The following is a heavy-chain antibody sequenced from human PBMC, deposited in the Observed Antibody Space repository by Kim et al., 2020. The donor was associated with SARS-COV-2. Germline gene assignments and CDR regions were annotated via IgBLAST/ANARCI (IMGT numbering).Heavy chain of an antibody. V-gene: IGHV1-46*02. J-gene: IGHJ4*02. CDR2: INPGSGNT. CDR1: GYTFNTYY. D-gene: IGHD3-22*01. Sequence: ASVKVSCKASGYTFNTYYIHWVRQAPGQVLEWMGMINPGSGNTNCVQKFQDRVTMTRDASTSTVYVELSSLRSEDTAVYYCTRDYYYDSSGDFDYWGQGTLVTVSS. CDR3: TRDYYYDSSGDFDY.